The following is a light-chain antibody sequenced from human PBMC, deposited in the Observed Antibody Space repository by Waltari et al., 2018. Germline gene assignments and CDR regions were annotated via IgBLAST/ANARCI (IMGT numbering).Light chain of an antibody. CDR3: QHSSITPKT. V-gene: IGKV1-39*01. CDR1: QSISNY. J-gene: IGKJ5*01. CDR2: AAS. Sequence: DIQMTQSPSFLSAFVGDRVTITCRASQSISNYLNWYQQKPGRAPKILIYAASSLQSGVPSRFSGSGSGTDFTLTISSLQPEDFATYYCQHSSITPKTFGQGTRLEIK.